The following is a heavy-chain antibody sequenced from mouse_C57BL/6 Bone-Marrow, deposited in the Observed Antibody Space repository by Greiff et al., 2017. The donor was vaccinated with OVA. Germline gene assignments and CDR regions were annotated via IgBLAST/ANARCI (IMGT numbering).Heavy chain of an antibody. D-gene: IGHD2-5*01. CDR3: TRFYSNFLYYFDY. Sequence: VQLMESGAELVRPGASVTLSCKASGYTFTDYEMHWVKQRPVHGLEWIGAIDPETGGTAYNQKFKGKAILTADKSSSTAYMELRSLTSEDSAVYYCTRFYSNFLYYFDYWGQGTTLTVSS. J-gene: IGHJ2*01. V-gene: IGHV1-15*01. CDR1: GYTFTDYE. CDR2: IDPETGGT.